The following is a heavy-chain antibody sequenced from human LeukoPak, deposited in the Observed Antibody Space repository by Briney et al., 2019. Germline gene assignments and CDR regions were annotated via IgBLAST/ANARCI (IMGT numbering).Heavy chain of an antibody. V-gene: IGHV3-30*18. CDR3: ANGYNYGLDY. J-gene: IGHJ4*02. CDR2: ISYDGSNK. CDR1: GFTISSYG. Sequence: GRSLRLSCAASGFTISSYGMHWVRQAPGKGLEWVAVISYDGSNKYYADSVKGRFTISRDNSKNTLYLQMNSLRAEDTAVYYCANGYNYGLDYWGQGTLVTVSS. D-gene: IGHD5-18*01.